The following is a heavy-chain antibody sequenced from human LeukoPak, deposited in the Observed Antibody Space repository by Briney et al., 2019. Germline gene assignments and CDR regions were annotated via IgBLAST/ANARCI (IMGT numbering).Heavy chain of an antibody. Sequence: GGSLRLSCAASGFTVSSNYMNWVRQAPGKGLEWVSVINPDGRTNYADSVKGRFTISRDNSENTLYLQMNGLRADDTAVYYCARKTRAAAGAYWGQGTLVTVSS. D-gene: IGHD6-13*01. V-gene: IGHV3-66*01. J-gene: IGHJ4*02. CDR1: GFTVSSNY. CDR3: ARKTRAAAGAY. CDR2: INPDGRT.